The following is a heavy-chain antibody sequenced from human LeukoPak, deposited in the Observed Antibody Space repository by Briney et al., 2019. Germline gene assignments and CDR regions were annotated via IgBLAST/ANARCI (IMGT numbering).Heavy chain of an antibody. Sequence: SMKVSCKASGGTFSSYAISWVRQAPGQGLEWMGGIIPIFGTANYAQKFQGRVTITADESTSTAYMELSSLRSEDTAVYYCARDDSSSYNDYYYMDVWGKGTTVTVSS. J-gene: IGHJ6*03. CDR1: GGTFSSYA. D-gene: IGHD6-6*01. CDR2: IIPIFGTA. V-gene: IGHV1-69*01. CDR3: ARDDSSSYNDYYYMDV.